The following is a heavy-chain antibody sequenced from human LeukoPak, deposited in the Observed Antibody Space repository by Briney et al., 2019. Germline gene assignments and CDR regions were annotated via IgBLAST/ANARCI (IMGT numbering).Heavy chain of an antibody. Sequence: GGSLRLSCAASGFTFNIYAMHWVRQAPGKGLEWVAVISYDGNNKYYADSVKGRFTISRDNSKNTLYLQMNSLRAEDTAVYYCARGMRNAAGLFDYWGQGTLVTVSS. CDR2: ISYDGNNK. V-gene: IGHV3-30-3*01. J-gene: IGHJ4*02. D-gene: IGHD6-13*01. CDR3: ARGMRNAAGLFDY. CDR1: GFTFNIYA.